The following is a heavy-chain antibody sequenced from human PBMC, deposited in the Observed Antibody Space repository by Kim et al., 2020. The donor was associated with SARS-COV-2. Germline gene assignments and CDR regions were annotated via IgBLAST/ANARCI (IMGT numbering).Heavy chain of an antibody. D-gene: IGHD3-3*01. Sequence: GGSLRLSCAASGFTFSSYGMHWVRQAPGKGLEWLAVIWYDGSNKYYADSVKGRFTISRDNSKNTLYLQMNSLRAEDTAVYYCARGPWSGGWGVMYVWGQG. CDR2: IWYDGSNK. CDR3: ARGPWSGGWGVMYV. CDR1: GFTFSSYG. V-gene: IGHV3-33*01. J-gene: IGHJ6*02.